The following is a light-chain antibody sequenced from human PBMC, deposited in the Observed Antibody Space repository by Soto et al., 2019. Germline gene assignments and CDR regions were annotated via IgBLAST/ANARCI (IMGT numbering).Light chain of an antibody. V-gene: IGKV3-15*01. Sequence: EIVMTQSPATLSVSPGERATLSCRASQSVSSKLAWYQQKPGQAPRLLIYGASTRATGIPAMVSGSGSGTEFTLTISSLLSEDFAVYYCQQYNTLPPYTFGQGTKLEIK. CDR3: QQYNTLPPYT. CDR2: GAS. J-gene: IGKJ2*01. CDR1: QSVSSK.